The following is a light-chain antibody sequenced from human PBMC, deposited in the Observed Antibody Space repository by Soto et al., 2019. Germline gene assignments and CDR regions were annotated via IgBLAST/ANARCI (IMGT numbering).Light chain of an antibody. J-gene: IGKJ1*01. CDR3: QQYNSYSGT. CDR2: KAS. V-gene: IGKV1-5*03. CDR1: QSISSR. Sequence: DIQMTQSPSTLSASVGDRVTITCRASQSISSRLAWYQQKPGKAPKLLIYKASSLGSGVPSRFSGSGSGTEFTLTICSLQPDDFATYYCQQYNSYSGTFGQGTKV.